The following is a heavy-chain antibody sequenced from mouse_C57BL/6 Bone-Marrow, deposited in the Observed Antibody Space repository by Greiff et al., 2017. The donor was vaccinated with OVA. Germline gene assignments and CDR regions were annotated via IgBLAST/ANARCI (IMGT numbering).Heavy chain of an antibody. D-gene: IGHD2-10*02. CDR3: ASPSNYWYFDV. J-gene: IGHJ1*03. Sequence: QVQLKESGAELAKPGASVKLSCKASGYTFTSYWMHWVKQRPGQGLEWIGYINPSSGYTKYNQKFKDKATLTADKSSSTAYMQLSSLTYEDSAVYYCASPSNYWYFDVWGTGTTVTVSS. CDR1: GYTFTSYW. CDR2: INPSSGYT. V-gene: IGHV1-7*01.